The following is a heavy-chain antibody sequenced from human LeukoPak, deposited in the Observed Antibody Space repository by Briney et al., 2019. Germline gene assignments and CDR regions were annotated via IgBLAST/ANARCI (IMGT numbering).Heavy chain of an antibody. V-gene: IGHV4-39*01. J-gene: IGHJ4*02. CDR2: IYYRGST. CDR3: ARHAYYDFWSGYYTSDYFDY. CDR1: GGSISSSSYY. Sequence: PSETLSLTFTVSGGSISSSSYYWGWIRQPPGKGLEWIGSIYYRGSTYYNPSLKSRVTISVDTSKNQFSLKLSSVTAADTAVYYCARHAYYDFWSGYYTSDYFDYWGQGTLVTVSS. D-gene: IGHD3-3*01.